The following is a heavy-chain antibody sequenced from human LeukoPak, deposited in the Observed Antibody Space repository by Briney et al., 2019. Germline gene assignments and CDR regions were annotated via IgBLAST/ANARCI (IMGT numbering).Heavy chain of an antibody. J-gene: IGHJ3*02. D-gene: IGHD6-13*01. V-gene: IGHV3-11*01. CDR3: ARPSSSWSSAGAFDI. CDR2: ISSSGSTI. CDR1: GFTFSDYY. Sequence: GGSLRLSCAASGFTFSDYYVSWIRQAPGKGLEWVSYISSSGSTIYYADSVKGRFTISRDNAKNSLYLQMNSPRAEDTAVYYCARPSSSWSSAGAFDIWGQGTMVTVSS.